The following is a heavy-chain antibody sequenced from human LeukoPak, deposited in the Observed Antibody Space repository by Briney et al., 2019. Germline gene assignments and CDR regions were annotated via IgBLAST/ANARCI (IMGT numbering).Heavy chain of an antibody. J-gene: IGHJ4*02. D-gene: IGHD1-26*01. Sequence: GGSLRLSCAASGFTFNTYWMSWVRQAPGKWLEWVANIKQDESEIYYVDSVKGRFTISRDNAKSSLYLQMDSLRAEDTAVYYCARDKIVGDTFFDYWGQGTLVTVSS. CDR1: GFTFNTYW. CDR2: IKQDESEI. V-gene: IGHV3-7*01. CDR3: ARDKIVGDTFFDY.